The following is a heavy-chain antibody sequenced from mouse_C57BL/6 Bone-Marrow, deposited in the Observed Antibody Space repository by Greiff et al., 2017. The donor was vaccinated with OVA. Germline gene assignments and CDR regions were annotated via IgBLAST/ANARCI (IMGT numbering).Heavy chain of an antibody. Sequence: QVELQQSVAELARPGASVKLSCKASGYTFTSYGISWVKQRTGQGLEWIGEIYPRSGNTYYNEKFKGKATLTADKSSSTAYMELRSLTSEDSAVYFCARSTTVVATKDAMDYWGQGTSVTVSS. CDR3: ARSTTVVATKDAMDY. CDR1: GYTFTSYG. J-gene: IGHJ4*01. CDR2: IYPRSGNT. V-gene: IGHV1-81*01. D-gene: IGHD1-1*01.